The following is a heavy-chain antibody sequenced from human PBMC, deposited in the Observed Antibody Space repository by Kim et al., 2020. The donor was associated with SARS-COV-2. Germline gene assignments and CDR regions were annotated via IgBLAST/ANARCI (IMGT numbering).Heavy chain of an antibody. V-gene: IGHV3-49*03. J-gene: IGHJ6*02. CDR2: IRSKAYGGTT. Sequence: GGSLRLSCTASGFTFGDYAMSWFRQAPGKGLEWVGFIRSKAYGGTTEYAASVKGRFTISRDDSKSIAYLQMNSLKTEDTAVYYCTNLRYFDWLLSPYYYGMDVWGQGTTVTVSS. D-gene: IGHD3-9*01. CDR1: GFTFGDYA. CDR3: TNLRYFDWLLSPYYYGMDV.